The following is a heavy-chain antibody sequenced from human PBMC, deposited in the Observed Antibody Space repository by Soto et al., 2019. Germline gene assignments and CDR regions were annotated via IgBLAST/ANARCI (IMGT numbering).Heavy chain of an antibody. CDR2: ISSSGSTI. CDR1: GFTFSDYY. J-gene: IGHJ5*02. Sequence: GGSLRLSCAASGFTFSDYYTSWIRQAPGKGLEWVSYISSSGSTIYYADSVKGRFTISRDNAKNSLYLQMNSLRAEDTAVYYCARDYSNYVGRFLFRPNNWFDPWGQGTLVTVSS. D-gene: IGHD4-4*01. V-gene: IGHV3-11*01. CDR3: ARDYSNYVGRFLFRPNNWFDP.